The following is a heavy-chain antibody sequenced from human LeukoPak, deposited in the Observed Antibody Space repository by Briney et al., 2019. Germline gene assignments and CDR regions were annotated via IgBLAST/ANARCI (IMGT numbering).Heavy chain of an antibody. CDR3: AKDRPNYHESNGHYYRRDGDS. Sequence: PGGSLRLSCAASGFTFSSYAMSWVRQAPGKGLEWVSSVSSSGDRTFYADSVKDRFTISRDNSKNTLYLQMSRLRAEDTAVYYCAKDRPNYHESNGHYYRRDGDSWGQGTLVTVSS. J-gene: IGHJ5*01. CDR1: GFTFSSYA. CDR2: VSSSGDRT. D-gene: IGHD3-22*01. V-gene: IGHV3-23*01.